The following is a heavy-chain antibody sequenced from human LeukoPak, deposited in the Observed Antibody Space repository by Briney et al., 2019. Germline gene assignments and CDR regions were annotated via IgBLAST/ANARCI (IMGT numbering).Heavy chain of an antibody. J-gene: IGHJ6*03. CDR2: IYTSGST. Sequence: SETLSLTCTVSGGSISSYYWSWIRQPAGKGLEWIGRIYTSGSTNYNPSLKSRVTMSVDTSKNQFSLKLSSVTAADTAVYYCAREEAYYDFWSGYPYYYYYYMDVWGKGTTVTVSS. CDR1: GGSISSYY. D-gene: IGHD3-3*01. V-gene: IGHV4-4*07. CDR3: AREEAYYDFWSGYPYYYYYYMDV.